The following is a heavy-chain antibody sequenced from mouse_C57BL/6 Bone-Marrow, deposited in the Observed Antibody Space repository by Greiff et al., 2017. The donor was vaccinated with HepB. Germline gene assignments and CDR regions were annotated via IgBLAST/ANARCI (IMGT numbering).Heavy chain of an antibody. D-gene: IGHD6-1*01. J-gene: IGHJ4*01. CDR2: IYPRSGNT. Sequence: QVQLQQSGAELARPGASVKLSCKASGYTFTSYGISWVKQRTGQGLEWIGEIYPRSGNTYYNEKFKGKATLTADKSSSTGYRELRSLTSEASAVYFCARSLPFCYYAMDYWGQGTSVTVSS. V-gene: IGHV1-81*01. CDR3: ARSLPFCYYAMDY. CDR1: GYTFTSYG.